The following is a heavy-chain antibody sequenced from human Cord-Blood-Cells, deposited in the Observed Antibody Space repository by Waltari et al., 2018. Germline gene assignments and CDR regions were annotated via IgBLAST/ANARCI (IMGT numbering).Heavy chain of an antibody. V-gene: IGHV3-23*01. Sequence: RLSCAASGFTFSSYAMSWVRQAPGKGLEWVSAISGSGGSTYYADSVKGRFTISRDNSKNTLYLQMNSLRAEDTAVYYCAKDRKVTMVRGVINYWGQGTLVTVSS. D-gene: IGHD3-10*01. CDR1: GFTFSSYA. J-gene: IGHJ4*02. CDR3: AKDRKVTMVRGVINY. CDR2: ISGSGGST.